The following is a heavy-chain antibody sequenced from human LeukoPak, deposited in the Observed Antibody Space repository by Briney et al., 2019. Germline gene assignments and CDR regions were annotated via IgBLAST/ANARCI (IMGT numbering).Heavy chain of an antibody. V-gene: IGHV3-33*01. J-gene: IGHJ3*02. CDR3: AREADCSGGSCYRGVFDT. Sequence: GGSLRLSCAASGFTFSQYAMHWVRQAPGKGLEWVAAIWYDGSNKYYVDSVKGRFTISRDNSKNTLYLQMNSLRAEDTAVYYCAREADCSGGSCYRGVFDTWGQGTMVTVSS. CDR2: IWYDGSNK. CDR1: GFTFSQYA. D-gene: IGHD2-15*01.